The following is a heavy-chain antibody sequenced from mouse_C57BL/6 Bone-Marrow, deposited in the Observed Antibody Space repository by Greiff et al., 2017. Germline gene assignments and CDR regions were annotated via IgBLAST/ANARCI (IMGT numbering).Heavy chain of an antibody. Sequence: QVQLQQSGAELVRPGTSVKLSCKASGYTFTSYWMHWVQQRPGQGLEWIGVIDPSDSYTNYNQKFKGKATLTVDTSSSTAYMQLSSLTAEDSAVYDCARDYDYDPYYFDYWGQGTTLTVSS. CDR1: GYTFTSYW. CDR2: IDPSDSYT. CDR3: ARDYDYDPYYFDY. V-gene: IGHV1-59*01. D-gene: IGHD2-4*01. J-gene: IGHJ2*01.